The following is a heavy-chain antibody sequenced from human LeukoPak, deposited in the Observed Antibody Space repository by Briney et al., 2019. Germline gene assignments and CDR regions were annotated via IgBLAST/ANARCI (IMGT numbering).Heavy chain of an antibody. Sequence: PSETLSLTCTVSGGSISSYYWGWIRQPPGKGLEWIGSIYYSGSTYYNPSLTSRVAISVDTSKNQFSLKLSSVTAADTAVYYCASRYSSSRRADWFDPWGQGTLVTVSS. J-gene: IGHJ5*02. CDR1: GGSISSYY. CDR2: IYYSGST. CDR3: ASRYSSSRRADWFDP. D-gene: IGHD6-13*01. V-gene: IGHV4-39*01.